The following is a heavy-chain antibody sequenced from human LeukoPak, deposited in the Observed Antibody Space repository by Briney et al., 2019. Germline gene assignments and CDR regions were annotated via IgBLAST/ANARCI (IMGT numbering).Heavy chain of an antibody. D-gene: IGHD2-15*01. J-gene: IGHJ6*02. Sequence: GRSLRLSCAASGFTFSSYGMHGVRQAPGKGLEWVAVISYDGSNKYYADSVKGRFTISRDNSKNTLYLQMNSLRAEDTAVYYCAKGGSGYCSGGSCRAYYYGMDVWGQGTTVTVSS. CDR1: GFTFSSYG. V-gene: IGHV3-30*18. CDR2: ISYDGSNK. CDR3: AKGGSGYCSGGSCRAYYYGMDV.